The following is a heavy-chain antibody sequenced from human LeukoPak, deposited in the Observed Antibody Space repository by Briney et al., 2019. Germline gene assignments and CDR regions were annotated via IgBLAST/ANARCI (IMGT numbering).Heavy chain of an antibody. CDR3: ARRIVGVTFDY. V-gene: IGHV4-39*01. Sequence: PSETLSLTCTVSGDSTSSVSYSWGWIRQPPGKGLEWIANIYYSGDTSFNPSLKSRVTISLDTSKNQFSLRLSSVTAADTAIYYCARRIVGVTFDYCGQGTLVTVPS. J-gene: IGHJ4*02. CDR1: GDSTSSVSYS. CDR2: IYYSGDT. D-gene: IGHD1-26*01.